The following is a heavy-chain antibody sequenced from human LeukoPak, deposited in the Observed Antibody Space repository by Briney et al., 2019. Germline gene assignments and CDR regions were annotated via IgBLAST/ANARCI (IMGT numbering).Heavy chain of an antibody. CDR1: GFTFSSYA. J-gene: IGHJ4*02. Sequence: GGSLRLSCAASGFTFSSYAMSWVRQAPGKGLEWVSAISGSGGSTYYADSVKGRFTISRDSSKNTLYLQMNSLRPEDTAVYYCARVPSSGQWLAFDCWGQGTLVTVSS. CDR3: ARVPSSGQWLAFDC. V-gene: IGHV3-23*01. CDR2: ISGSGGST. D-gene: IGHD6-19*01.